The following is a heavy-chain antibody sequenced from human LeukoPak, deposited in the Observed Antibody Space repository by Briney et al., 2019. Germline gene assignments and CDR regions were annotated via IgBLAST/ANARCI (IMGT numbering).Heavy chain of an antibody. CDR2: IYTSGST. CDR1: GGSISSYY. V-gene: IGHV4-4*07. Sequence: PSETLSFTCTVSGGSISSYYWSWIRQPAGKGLEWIGRIYTSGSTNYNPSLKSRVTMSVDTSKNQFSLKLSSVTAADTAVYYCARDRITIFGVAPDAFDIWGQGTMVTVSS. J-gene: IGHJ3*02. CDR3: ARDRITIFGVAPDAFDI. D-gene: IGHD3-3*01.